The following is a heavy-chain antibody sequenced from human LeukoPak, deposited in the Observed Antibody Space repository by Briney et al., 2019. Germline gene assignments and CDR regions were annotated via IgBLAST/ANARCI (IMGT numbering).Heavy chain of an antibody. CDR1: GFTFGDFA. CDR3: TRWLTVDRAYDP. Sequence: GGSLRLSCAASGFTFGDFAMNWVRQSPGKGLEWVAFIRRQASGGTTEYAASVKGRFTISRDDSKSIAYLQMNSLKTEDTAVYYCTRWLTVDRAYDPWGQGTLVTVSS. J-gene: IGHJ5*02. CDR2: IRRQASGGTT. V-gene: IGHV3-49*04. D-gene: IGHD3-22*01.